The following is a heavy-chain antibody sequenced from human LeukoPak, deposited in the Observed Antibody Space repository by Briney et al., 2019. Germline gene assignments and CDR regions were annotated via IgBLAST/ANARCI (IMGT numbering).Heavy chain of an antibody. V-gene: IGHV4-59*01. CDR3: ARDYPGAIAARPEYFQH. J-gene: IGHJ1*01. CDR2: IYYSGST. Sequence: PSETLSLTCTVSGGSISSYYWSWIRQPPGKGLEWIGYIYYSGSTNYNPSLKSRVTISVNTSKNQFSLKLSSVTAADTAVYYCARDYPGAIAARPEYFQHWGQGTLVTVSS. D-gene: IGHD6-6*01. CDR1: GGSISSYY.